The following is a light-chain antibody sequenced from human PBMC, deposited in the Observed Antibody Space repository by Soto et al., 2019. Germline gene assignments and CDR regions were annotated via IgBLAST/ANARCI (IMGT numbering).Light chain of an antibody. CDR2: SAS. CDR3: QKYNSGPLT. J-gene: IGKJ4*01. Sequence: DVQMTQSPSSLSASGIDRVGVTFLASQGISSFLAWYQQIPGKVPKLLIYSASTLQSGVPSRFSGSGSGTDFTLTISSLQPEDVAIYYCQKYNSGPLTFGGGTKVDIK. V-gene: IGKV1-27*01. CDR1: QGISSF.